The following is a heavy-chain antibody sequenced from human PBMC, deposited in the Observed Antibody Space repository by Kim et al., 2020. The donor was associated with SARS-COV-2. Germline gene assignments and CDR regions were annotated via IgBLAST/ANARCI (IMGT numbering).Heavy chain of an antibody. V-gene: IGHV1-24*01. CDR2: FDPEDGET. CDR1: GYTLTELS. D-gene: IGHD6-13*01. J-gene: IGHJ3*02. CDR3: ATAAAGTGAFDI. Sequence: TSVKVSCKVSGYTLTELSMHWVRQAPGKGLEWMGGFDPEDGETIYAQKFQGRVTMTEDTSTDTAYMELSSLRSEDTAVYYCATAAAGTGAFDIWGQGTMVTVSS.